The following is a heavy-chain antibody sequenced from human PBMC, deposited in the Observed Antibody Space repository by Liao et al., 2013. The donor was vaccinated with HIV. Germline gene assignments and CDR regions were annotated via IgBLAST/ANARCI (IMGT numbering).Heavy chain of an antibody. Sequence: QVQLQESGPGLVKPSQTLSLTCAVSGGSISSGGYSWSWIRQPPEKGLEWIGYIYHTGNTYYNPSLKSRVTISVDRSKNQFSLKLSSVTAADTAVYYCARMGPSLPEYYYYYMDVWGKGTTVTVSS. J-gene: IGHJ6*03. V-gene: IGHV4-30-2*01. CDR2: IYHTGNT. CDR1: GGSISSGGYS. CDR3: ARMGPSLPEYYYYYMDV.